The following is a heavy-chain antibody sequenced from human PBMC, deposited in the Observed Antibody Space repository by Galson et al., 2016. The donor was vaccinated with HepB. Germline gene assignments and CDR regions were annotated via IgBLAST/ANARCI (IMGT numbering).Heavy chain of an antibody. V-gene: IGHV1-69*13. CDR3: AGSYRDVFWCGHPTSHFDY. CDR2: IIPVFGST. J-gene: IGHJ4*02. Sequence: SVKVSCKASGGTFSSYGISWVRQAPGQGLEWMGGIIPVFGSTSYAQKFQGRVTITADESTTTASMNLSSLRSEDTAVYECAGSYRDVFWCGHPTSHFDYWGQGTLVTFSS. CDR1: GGTFSSYG. D-gene: IGHD3-3*01.